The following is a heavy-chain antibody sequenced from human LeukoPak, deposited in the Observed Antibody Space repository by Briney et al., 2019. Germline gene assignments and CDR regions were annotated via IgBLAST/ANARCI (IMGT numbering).Heavy chain of an antibody. J-gene: IGHJ4*02. Sequence: GGSLRLSCVAPGFTFNSYTLHWGRQAPGKGLEWVAVMSYDGSHKYHADSVKGRFTISRDNSKNTLYLQMNSLRAEDTAIYFCARDVGGYAFDYWGQGTLVTVSS. CDR3: ARDVGGYAFDY. D-gene: IGHD5-12*01. CDR1: GFTFNSYT. CDR2: MSYDGSHK. V-gene: IGHV3-30*04.